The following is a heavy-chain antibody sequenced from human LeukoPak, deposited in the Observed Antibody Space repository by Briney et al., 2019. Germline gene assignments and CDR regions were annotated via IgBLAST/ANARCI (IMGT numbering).Heavy chain of an antibody. Sequence: SETLSLTCTVSGGSINSGGYYWSWIRQHPGKGLEWIGYIYYSGSTYYNPSLKSRVTMSVDTSKNQFSLRLTSVTAADTAVYYCARGGDYYGSGTYYAFDPWGQGTLVTVSS. CDR2: IYYSGST. CDR1: GGSINSGGYY. D-gene: IGHD3-10*01. V-gene: IGHV4-31*03. J-gene: IGHJ5*02. CDR3: ARGGDYYGSGTYYAFDP.